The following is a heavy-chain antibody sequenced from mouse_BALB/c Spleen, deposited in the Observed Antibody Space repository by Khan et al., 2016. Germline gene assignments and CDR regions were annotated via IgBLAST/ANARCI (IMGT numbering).Heavy chain of an antibody. CDR2: IWGDGST. CDR1: GFSIIAYG. Sequence: QVQLKQSGPGLVAPSQSLSITCTVSGFSIIAYGVNWVRQPPGKGLEWLGMIWGDGSTDYNSALKSRLNITKDNSRSQVFLKMNSLRTDDTSKYCCARDGWGYYAMDYWGQGTSVTVSS. V-gene: IGHV2-6-7*01. J-gene: IGHJ4*01. CDR3: ARDGWGYYAMDY. D-gene: IGHD2-2*01.